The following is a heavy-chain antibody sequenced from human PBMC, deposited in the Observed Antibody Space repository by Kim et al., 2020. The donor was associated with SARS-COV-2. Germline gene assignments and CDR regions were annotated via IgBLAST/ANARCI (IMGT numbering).Heavy chain of an antibody. J-gene: IGHJ4*02. Sequence: GGSLRLSCAASGFTFSSYGMHWVRQAPGKGLEWVAVIWYDGSNKYYADSVKGRFTISRDNSKNTLYLQMNSLRAEDTAVYYCASSPNTYSGSRFDYWGQGTLVTVSS. CDR2: IWYDGSNK. D-gene: IGHD1-26*01. CDR3: ASSPNTYSGSRFDY. CDR1: GFTFSSYG. V-gene: IGHV3-33*01.